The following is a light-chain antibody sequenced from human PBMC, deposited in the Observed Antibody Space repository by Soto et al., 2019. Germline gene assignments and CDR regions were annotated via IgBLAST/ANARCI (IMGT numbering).Light chain of an antibody. V-gene: IGKV1-33*01. CDR3: QQLRMYPST. CDR2: DAS. J-gene: IGKJ4*01. CDR1: QDISSC. Sequence: DIQMSQSPSSLSASVGDRFTITCQASQDISSCFNWFQREPAKAPKLLIYDASNLDTGVPSRFSGSGSGTDFALTITSLQDEDFATYYCQQLRMYPSTFGGGTKVDIK.